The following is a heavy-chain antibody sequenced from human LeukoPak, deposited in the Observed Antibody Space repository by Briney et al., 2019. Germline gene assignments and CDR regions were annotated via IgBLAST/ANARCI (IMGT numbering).Heavy chain of an antibody. V-gene: IGHV3-21*01. CDR3: ARDLSSSSTAYFQH. J-gene: IGHJ1*01. CDR2: ISSSSSYI. CDR1: GFTFNNYD. Sequence: GGSLRLSCAASGFTFNNYDMHWVRQAPGKGLEWVSSISSSSSYIYYADSVKGRFTISRDNAKNSLYLQMNSLRADDTAVYYCARDLSSSSTAYFQHWGQGTLVTVSS. D-gene: IGHD6-6*01.